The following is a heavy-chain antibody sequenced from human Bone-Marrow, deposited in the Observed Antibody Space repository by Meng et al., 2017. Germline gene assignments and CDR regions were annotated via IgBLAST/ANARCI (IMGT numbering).Heavy chain of an antibody. J-gene: IGHJ3*02. CDR2: ISSSGSTI. V-gene: IGHV3-48*03. D-gene: IGHD6-19*01. Sequence: GESLKISCAASGFTFSSYEMNWVRQAPGKGLEWVSYISSSGSTIYYADSVKGRFTISRDNAKNSLYLQMNSLRAEDTAVYYCGRVDSSGWYGDFGAFDIWGQGTMVTVSS. CDR1: GFTFSSYE. CDR3: GRVDSSGWYGDFGAFDI.